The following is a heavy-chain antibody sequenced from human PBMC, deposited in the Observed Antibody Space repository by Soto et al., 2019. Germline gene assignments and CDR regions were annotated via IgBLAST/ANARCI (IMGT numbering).Heavy chain of an antibody. CDR3: AKDSNKYSSSLRGRYFDY. J-gene: IGHJ4*02. CDR2: ISRTSNYI. CDR1: GFTFSGYS. Sequence: EVLLVESGGGLVRPGGSLRLSCAASGFTFSGYSMNWVRQAPGKGLEWVSSISRTSNYIHYADSVKGRFIISRDNAKNTVVLQMDSLRAEDTAIYYCAKDSNKYSSSLRGRYFDYWGQGTLVTVSS. D-gene: IGHD3-22*01. V-gene: IGHV3-21*04.